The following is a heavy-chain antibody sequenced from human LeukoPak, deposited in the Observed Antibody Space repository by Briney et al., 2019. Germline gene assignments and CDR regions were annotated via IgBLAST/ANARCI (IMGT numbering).Heavy chain of an antibody. J-gene: IGHJ6*02. CDR1: GFTFSSYS. D-gene: IGHD3-10*01. V-gene: IGHV3-21*01. CDR3: AGDSGSREFYYYYGMDV. CDR2: ISSSSSYI. Sequence: PGGSLRLSCAASGFTFSSYSMNWVRQAPGKGLEWVSSISSSSSYIYYADSVKGRFTISRDNAKNSLYLQMNSLRAEDTAVYYCAGDSGSREFYYYYGMDVWGQGTTVTVSS.